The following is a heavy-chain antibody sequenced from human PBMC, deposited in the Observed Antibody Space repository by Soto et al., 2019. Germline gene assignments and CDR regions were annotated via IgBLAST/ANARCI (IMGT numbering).Heavy chain of an antibody. J-gene: IGHJ2*01. CDR1: GGTYSSYP. Sequence: QAQLVQSGAEMKQPGSSVKVSCKASGGTYSSYPINWVRQAPGHGLEWLGSFTPALGTANYPKKFQDTLTISADTSASTTWLELRSLRSEETGLYCGARAGGDGCGWEGYWFLDLWGRVTLVTVSA. CDR2: FTPALGTA. D-gene: IGHD3-16*01. CDR3: ARAGGDGCGWEGYWFLDL. V-gene: IGHV1-69*06.